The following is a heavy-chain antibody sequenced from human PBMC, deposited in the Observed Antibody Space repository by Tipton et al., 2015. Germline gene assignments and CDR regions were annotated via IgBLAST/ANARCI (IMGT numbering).Heavy chain of an antibody. CDR2: ISSSGTTT. CDR1: GFTFSNYA. D-gene: IGHD3-3*01. Sequence: SLRLSCSASGFTFSNYALHWVRQAPGKGLEYVSAISSSGTTTFYADSVKGRFNISRDNSKNTLYLQMGSLRLEDTAVYFCVKDRVFFCSGSSDYWGQGTLVTVSS. J-gene: IGHJ4*02. V-gene: IGHV3-64D*08. CDR3: VKDRVFFCSGSSDY.